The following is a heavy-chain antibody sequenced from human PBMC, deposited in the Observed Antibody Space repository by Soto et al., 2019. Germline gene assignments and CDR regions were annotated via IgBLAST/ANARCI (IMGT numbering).Heavy chain of an antibody. CDR1: GFTFSGYA. V-gene: IGHV3-23*01. CDR2: ITGSGTST. CDR3: GTSPDFYYYTMDV. J-gene: IGHJ6*02. Sequence: VGSLRLSCAASGFTFSGYAMTWVRQAPGKGLEWVSSITGSGTSTYYADSLKGRFIISRDNSKNTVSLQMNSLRADDTAVYYCGTSPDFYYYTMDVWGQGTTVTVSS.